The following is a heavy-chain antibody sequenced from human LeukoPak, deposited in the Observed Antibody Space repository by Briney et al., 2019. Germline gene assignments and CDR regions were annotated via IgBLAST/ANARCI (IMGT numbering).Heavy chain of an antibody. CDR1: GFTFSSYG. CDR3: AKDGDRDIVVVPAAIGGIDY. D-gene: IGHD2-2*02. J-gene: IGHJ4*02. Sequence: PGGSLRLSCAAFGFTFSSYGMHWVRQAPGKGLEWVAVISYDGSNKYYADSVKGRFTISRDNSKNTLYLQMNSLRAEDTAVYYCAKDGDRDIVVVPAAIGGIDYWGQGTLVTVSS. CDR2: ISYDGSNK. V-gene: IGHV3-30*18.